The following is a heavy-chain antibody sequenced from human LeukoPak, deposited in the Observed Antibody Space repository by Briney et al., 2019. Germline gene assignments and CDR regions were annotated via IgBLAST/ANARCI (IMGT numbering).Heavy chain of an antibody. D-gene: IGHD2-21*02. Sequence: GGSLRLSCAASGFIFSTYAMHWVRQAPGKGLEWVSAISGSGGSTYYADSVKGRFTISRDNSKNTLYLQMNSLRAEDTAVYYCARDLTPYCGGDCSFEFDYWGQGTLVTVSS. CDR2: ISGSGGST. CDR1: GFIFSTYA. V-gene: IGHV3-23*01. J-gene: IGHJ4*02. CDR3: ARDLTPYCGGDCSFEFDY.